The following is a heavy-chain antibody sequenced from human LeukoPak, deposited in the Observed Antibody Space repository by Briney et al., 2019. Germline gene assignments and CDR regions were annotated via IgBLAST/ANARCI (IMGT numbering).Heavy chain of an antibody. CDR1: GFTFSSYA. CDR2: ISYDGSNK. V-gene: IGHV3-30-3*01. Sequence: GGSLRLSCAASGFTFSSYAMHWVRQAPGKGLEWVAVISYDGSNKYYADSVKGRFTISRDNSKNTLYLQMNSLRAEDTAVYYCARDPSLGFGELLFDYWGQGTLVTVSS. D-gene: IGHD3-10*01. J-gene: IGHJ4*02. CDR3: ARDPSLGFGELLFDY.